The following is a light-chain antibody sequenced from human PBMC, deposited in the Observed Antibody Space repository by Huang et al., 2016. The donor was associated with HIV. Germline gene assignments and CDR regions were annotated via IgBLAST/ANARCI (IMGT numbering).Light chain of an antibody. V-gene: IGKV3-11*01. CDR2: DAS. Sequence: EIVLTQAPATLSLSPGDRATLSCRASQSVSSSLAWFQQKPGQAPRLPIYDASNRAAGIPARFSGSGSGTDVTLTISSLEPEDFAVYYCQQRSNWPPLTFGGGTKVEIK. J-gene: IGKJ4*01. CDR3: QQRSNWPPLT. CDR1: QSVSSS.